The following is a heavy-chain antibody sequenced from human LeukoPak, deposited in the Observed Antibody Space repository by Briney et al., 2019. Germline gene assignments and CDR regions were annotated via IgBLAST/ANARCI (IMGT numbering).Heavy chain of an antibody. D-gene: IGHD3-10*02. CDR3: TRLNMWSDAFDI. Sequence: AGGSLRLSCAASGFTFSGSAMHWVRQASGKGLEWVGRIRSKANSYATAYAASVKGRFTISRDDSKNTAYLQMNSLKTEDTAVYYCTRLNMWSDAFDIWGQGTMVTVSS. V-gene: IGHV3-73*01. CDR2: IRSKANSYAT. CDR1: GFTFSGSA. J-gene: IGHJ3*02.